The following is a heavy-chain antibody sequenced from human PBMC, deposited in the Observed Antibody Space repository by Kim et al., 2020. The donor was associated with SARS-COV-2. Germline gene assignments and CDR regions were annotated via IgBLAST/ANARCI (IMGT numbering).Heavy chain of an antibody. CDR2: IIPILGIA. Sequence: SVNVSCKASGGTFSSYAISWVRQAPGQGLEWMGRIIPILGIANYAQKFQGRVTITADKSTSTAYMELSSLRSEDTAVYYRANDVDTDNYYYYMDVWGKGTTVTVSS. CDR1: GGTFSSYA. CDR3: ANDVDTDNYYYYMDV. V-gene: IGHV1-69*04. D-gene: IGHD5-18*01. J-gene: IGHJ6*03.